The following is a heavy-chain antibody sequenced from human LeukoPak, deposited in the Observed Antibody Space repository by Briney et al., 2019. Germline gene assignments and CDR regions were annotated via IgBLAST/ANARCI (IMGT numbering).Heavy chain of an antibody. D-gene: IGHD6-19*01. CDR2: VRFDGSNT. V-gene: IGHV3-30*02. J-gene: IGHJ4*02. CDR1: GFYFNTYA. Sequence: GGSLRLSCAASGFYFNTYAMHWVRQAPGKGLEWVAFVRFDGSNTRYADSVKGRFTISRDNSKNTPFLQMNNLRPEDTAVYYCAKSSGSSSWYDYFDYWGQGTLATVSS. CDR3: AKSSGSSSWYDYFDY.